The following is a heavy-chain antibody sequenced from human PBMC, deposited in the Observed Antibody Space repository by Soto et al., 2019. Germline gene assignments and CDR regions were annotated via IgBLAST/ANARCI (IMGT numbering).Heavy chain of an antibody. Sequence: QVQLVESGGGVVQPGRSLRLSCAASGFTFSSYGMYWVRQAPGKGLEWVARISYDGSDQFYGDSVKGRFTISRDNSKNILYVQMNSLRSEDTAVYYCAKDTGADDWGQGTVVTVSA. V-gene: IGHV3-30*18. CDR3: AKDTGADD. D-gene: IGHD3-10*01. CDR1: GFTFSSYG. J-gene: IGHJ4*02. CDR2: ISYDGSDQ.